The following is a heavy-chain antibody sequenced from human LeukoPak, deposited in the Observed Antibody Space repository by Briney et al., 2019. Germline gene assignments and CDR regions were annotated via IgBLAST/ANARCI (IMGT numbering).Heavy chain of an antibody. Sequence: GGSLRLSCAASGFTFSSSWMHWVRQAPGKGLVWVSRIKSDGSGATYADSVKGRFTISRDNAKNSLYLQMNSLRAEDTAVYYCARDSLVVAATPYYFDYWGQGTLVTVSS. V-gene: IGHV3-74*03. CDR2: IKSDGSGA. D-gene: IGHD2-15*01. CDR3: ARDSLVVAATPYYFDY. J-gene: IGHJ4*02. CDR1: GFTFSSSW.